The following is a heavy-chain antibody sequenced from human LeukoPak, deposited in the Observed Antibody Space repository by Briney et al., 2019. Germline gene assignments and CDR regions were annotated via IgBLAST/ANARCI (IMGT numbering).Heavy chain of an antibody. CDR3: ARDFSAYPSYYFDY. CDR1: GFTFSSYA. V-gene: IGHV3-30-3*01. CDR2: ISYDGSNK. D-gene: IGHD3-22*01. Sequence: PGGSLRLSCAASGFTFSSYAMHWVRQAPGKGLEWVAVISYDGSNKYYADSVKGRFTISRDNSKNTLYLQMNSLRAEDTAVYYCARDFSAYPSYYFDYWGQGTLVTVSS. J-gene: IGHJ4*02.